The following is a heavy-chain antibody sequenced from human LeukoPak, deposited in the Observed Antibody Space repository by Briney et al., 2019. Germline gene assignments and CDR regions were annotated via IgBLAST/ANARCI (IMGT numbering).Heavy chain of an antibody. CDR2: IYYSGST. J-gene: IGHJ5*02. CDR3: ARGHSITMVRGSSYWFDP. D-gene: IGHD3-10*01. Sequence: SETLSLTCTVSGGSISSGGYYWSWIRQHPGKGLEWIGYIYYSGSTYYNPSLKSRVTISVDTSKNQFSLKLSSVTAADTAVYYCARGHSITMVRGSSYWFDPWGQGTLVTVSS. CDR1: GGSISSGGYY. V-gene: IGHV4-31*03.